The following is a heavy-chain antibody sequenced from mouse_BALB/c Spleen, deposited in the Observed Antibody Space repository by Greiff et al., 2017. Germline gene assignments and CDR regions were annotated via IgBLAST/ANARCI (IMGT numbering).Heavy chain of an antibody. V-gene: IGHV1-14*01. CDR1: GYTFTSYD. Sequence: EVQLQQSGPELVQPGASVKMSCTASGYTFTSYDMHWVHQKPGQGLEWIGYINPYNDGTKYNEKFKGKATLTTDKSSSTAYMELSSLTSEDSADYYCASGDEHYYAMDYWGQGTSVTVSS. D-gene: IGHD3-3*01. CDR2: INPYNDGT. CDR3: ASGDEHYYAMDY. J-gene: IGHJ4*01.